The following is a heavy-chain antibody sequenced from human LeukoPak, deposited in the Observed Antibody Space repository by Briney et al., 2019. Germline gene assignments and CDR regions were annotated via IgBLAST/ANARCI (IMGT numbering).Heavy chain of an antibody. V-gene: IGHV3-9*01. CDR2: ISWNSGTI. CDR3: AKVPYCSGGSCYVYFDY. J-gene: IGHJ4*02. Sequence: PGGSLRLSCAASGSTFDDYAMHWVRQAPGKGLEWVSGISWNSGTIGYADSVKGRFTISRDNAKNSLYLQMNSLRAEDTALYYCAKVPYCSGGSCYVYFDYWGQGTLVTVSS. D-gene: IGHD2-15*01. CDR1: GSTFDDYA.